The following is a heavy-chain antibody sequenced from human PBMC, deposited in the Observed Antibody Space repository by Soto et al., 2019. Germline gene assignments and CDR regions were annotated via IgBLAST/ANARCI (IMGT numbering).Heavy chain of an antibody. V-gene: IGHV1-46*01. D-gene: IGHD6-19*01. CDR1: GYTSTSYY. J-gene: IGHJ6*02. CDR2: INPSGGST. Sequence: ASVKVSCKASGYTSTSYYMHWVRQAPGQGLEWMGIINPSGGSTSYAQKFQGRVTMTRDTSTSTVYMELSSLRSEDTAVYYCARCLAVAGTDYYYGMDVWGQGTTVTVSS. CDR3: ARCLAVAGTDYYYGMDV.